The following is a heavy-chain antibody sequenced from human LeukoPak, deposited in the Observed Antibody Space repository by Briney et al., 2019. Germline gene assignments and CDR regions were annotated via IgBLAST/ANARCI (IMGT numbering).Heavy chain of an antibody. CDR1: GGSISSSGYY. J-gene: IGHJ6*03. CDR3: AKTMVRGVIIRPYYYHYMDV. D-gene: IGHD3-10*01. V-gene: IGHV4-39*07. Sequence: SETLSLTCTVSGGSISSSGYYWVWTRQPPGKGLEWIGSIDYSGSSYYNPSLKSRVSISVDTSKNQFSLKLTPVTAADTAMYYCAKTMVRGVIIRPYYYHYMDVWGKGTTVTVSS. CDR2: IDYSGSS.